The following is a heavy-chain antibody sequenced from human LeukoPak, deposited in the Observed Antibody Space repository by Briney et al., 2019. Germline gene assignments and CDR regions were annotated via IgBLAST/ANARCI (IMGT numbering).Heavy chain of an antibody. D-gene: IGHD3-22*01. CDR2: LKWNGDNI. J-gene: IGHJ4*02. CDR1: GFTFDDYG. Sequence: GGSLRLSCAASGFTFDDYGMTWVRQAPGKGLESVSGLKWNGDNIRYADSVKGRFTISRDNARSSLYLQMNSLRAEDTALYYCARRRDSSGYYYFDYWGQGTLVTVSS. V-gene: IGHV3-20*04. CDR3: ARRRDSSGYYYFDY.